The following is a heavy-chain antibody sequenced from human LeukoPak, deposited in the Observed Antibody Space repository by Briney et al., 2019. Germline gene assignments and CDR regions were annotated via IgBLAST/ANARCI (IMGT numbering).Heavy chain of an antibody. CDR3: ARVAGSGGRRFDP. D-gene: IGHD2-15*01. CDR2: IYDSGSI. J-gene: IGHJ5*02. Sequence: SETLSLTCTVSGYSISTAYYWDWIRQPPGKGLEWIGSIYDSGSIHYIPSLKSRVTISVDTSKNQFSLKLSSVTAADTALYYCARVAGSGGRRFDPWGQGALVTVSS. CDR1: GYSISTAYY. V-gene: IGHV4-38-2*02.